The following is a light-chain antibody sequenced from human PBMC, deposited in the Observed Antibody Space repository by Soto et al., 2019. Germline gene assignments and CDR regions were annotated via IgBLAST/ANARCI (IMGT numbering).Light chain of an antibody. CDR2: WAS. Sequence: DIVMTQSPDSLAVPLGERATIHCWSSQSVLSASNNKNYLAWFQHQPGQPPKLLIYWASTRASGVPDRFSGSGSGTHFTLTISSLQAEDAALYYCQQYFGAPVTFGGGTKVEI. V-gene: IGKV4-1*01. J-gene: IGKJ4*01. CDR3: QQYFGAPVT. CDR1: QSVLSASNNKNY.